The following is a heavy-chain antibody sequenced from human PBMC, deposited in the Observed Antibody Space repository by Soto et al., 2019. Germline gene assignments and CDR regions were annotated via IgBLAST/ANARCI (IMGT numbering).Heavy chain of an antibody. CDR1: GASLSSGGYS. D-gene: IGHD3-10*01. CDR2: VYYGGTA. V-gene: IGHV4-30-2*01. Sequence: KPSETLSLTCSVSGASLSSGGYSWSWFRRPPGKALEWIAYVYYGGTASYNPSLKSRVTISVDSSKNQFSLTVKSVTAADTAAYLCARGNPQLRGVFDLWGRGTQVTVSS. CDR3: ARGNPQLRGVFDL. J-gene: IGHJ4*02.